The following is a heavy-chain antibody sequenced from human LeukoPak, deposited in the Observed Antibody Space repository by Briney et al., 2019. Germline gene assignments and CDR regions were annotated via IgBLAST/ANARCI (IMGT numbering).Heavy chain of an antibody. CDR2: IYYSGST. Sequence: SETLSLTCTVSGGSISSTSYYWGWIRQPPGKGLEWTGNIYYSGSTYYNPSLKSRVTISVDTSKNQFSLRLNSVTAADTAVYYCARSRDNWFDPWGQGTLVTVSS. CDR3: ARSRDNWFDP. CDR1: GGSISSTSYY. V-gene: IGHV4-39*01. J-gene: IGHJ5*02.